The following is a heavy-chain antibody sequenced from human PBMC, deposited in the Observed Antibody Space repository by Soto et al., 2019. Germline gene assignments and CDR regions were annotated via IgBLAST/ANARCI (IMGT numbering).Heavy chain of an antibody. CDR2: IIPLSGAA. D-gene: IGHD6-19*01. CDR3: ASDYAVADTYYYGMDV. J-gene: IGHJ6*02. Sequence: GASVKVSCKASGGTFSNYAISWVRQAPGQGLEWMGGIIPLSGAANYAQKFQGRVTITADDSTSTAYMELGSLRSEDTAIYYCASDYAVADTYYYGMDVWGQGTTVTVSS. V-gene: IGHV1-69*13. CDR1: GGTFSNYA.